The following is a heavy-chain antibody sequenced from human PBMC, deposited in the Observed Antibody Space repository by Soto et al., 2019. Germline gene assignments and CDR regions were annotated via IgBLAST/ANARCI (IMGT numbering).Heavy chain of an antibody. V-gene: IGHV1-69*13. J-gene: IGHJ4*02. D-gene: IGHD4-4*01. CDR2: IIPIFGTA. Sequence: ASVKVSCKASGGTFSSYAISWVRQAPGQGLEWMGGIIPIFGTANYAQKFQGRVTITADESTSTAYMELSSLRSEDTAVYYCASPTTQYGIFDYWGQGTLVTVSS. CDR3: ASPTTQYGIFDY. CDR1: GGTFSSYA.